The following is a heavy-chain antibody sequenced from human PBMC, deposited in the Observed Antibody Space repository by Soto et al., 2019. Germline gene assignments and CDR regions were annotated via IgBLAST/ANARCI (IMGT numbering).Heavy chain of an antibody. V-gene: IGHV1-69*13. CDR2: IIPIFGTA. Sequence: SVKVSCKASGGTFSSYAISWVRQAPGQGLEWMGGIIPIFGTANYTQKFQGRVTITADESTSTAYMELSSLRSEDTAVYYCARGRAYCGGDCYPGLGYWGQGTLVTVSS. D-gene: IGHD2-21*02. CDR3: ARGRAYCGGDCYPGLGY. J-gene: IGHJ4*02. CDR1: GGTFSSYA.